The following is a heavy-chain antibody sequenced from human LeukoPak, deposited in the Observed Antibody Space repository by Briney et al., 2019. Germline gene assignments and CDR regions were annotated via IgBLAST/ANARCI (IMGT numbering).Heavy chain of an antibody. V-gene: IGHV5-51*01. J-gene: IGHJ6*02. Sequence: PGESLKISCKGSGYSFTSYWIGWVRQMPGKGLEWMGIIYPGDSDTTYSPSFQGQVTISADKSISTAYLQWSSLKASDTAMYYCARRDGYCSSTSCYADYYYGMDVWGQRTTVTVSS. CDR1: GYSFTSYW. CDR3: ARRDGYCSSTSCYADYYYGMDV. CDR2: IYPGDSDT. D-gene: IGHD2-2*01.